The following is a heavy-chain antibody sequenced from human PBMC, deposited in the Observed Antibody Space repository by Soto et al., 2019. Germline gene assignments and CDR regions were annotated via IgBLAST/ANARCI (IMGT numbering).Heavy chain of an antibody. CDR1: GYTFTSYG. Sequence: QVQLVQSGAEVKKPGASVKVSCKASGYTFTSYGISWVRQAPGQGLEWMGWISAYNGNTNYAQKLQGRVTMTTDTSTSTAYMDVRILRSDGTAVYYCARELSYCGGDGYVRGASYYYYYGMDVWGQGTTVTVSS. D-gene: IGHD2-21*02. J-gene: IGHJ6*02. CDR3: ARELSYCGGDGYVRGASYYYYYGMDV. V-gene: IGHV1-18*04. CDR2: ISAYNGNT.